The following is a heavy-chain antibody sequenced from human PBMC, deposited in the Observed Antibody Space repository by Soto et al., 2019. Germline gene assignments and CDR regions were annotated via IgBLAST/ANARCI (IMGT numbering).Heavy chain of an antibody. J-gene: IGHJ5*02. CDR1: GGSISSSSYY. CDR2: IYYSGST. D-gene: IGHD6-19*01. Sequence: SETLSLTCTVSGGSISSSSYYWGWIRQPPGKGLEWIGSIYYSGSTYYNPSLKSRVTISVDTSKNQFSLKLSSVTAADTAVYYCARGKWLDNTSGRGTLVTVSS. CDR3: ARGKWLDNT. V-gene: IGHV4-39*01.